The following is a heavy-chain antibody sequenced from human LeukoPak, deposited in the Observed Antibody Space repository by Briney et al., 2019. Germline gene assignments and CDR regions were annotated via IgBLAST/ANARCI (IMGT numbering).Heavy chain of an antibody. CDR2: IYCDDDK. J-gene: IGHJ4*02. V-gene: IGHV2-5*02. CDR1: GCSRSPSGVG. CDR3: ANRRGTSGWSEGYFDY. Sequence: SGPTLVNPTQTLTLTCSFSGCSRSPSGVGVGWIWQPPGKAPEWLALIYCDDDKRYSPSLKSRLTITNDTSKNQVVLTMTNVDPSDTATDYCANRRGTSGWSEGYFDYWGQGTLVTVSS. D-gene: IGHD6-19*01.